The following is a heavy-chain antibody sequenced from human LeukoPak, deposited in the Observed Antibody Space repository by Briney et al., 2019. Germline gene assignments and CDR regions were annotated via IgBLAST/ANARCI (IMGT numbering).Heavy chain of an antibody. D-gene: IGHD3-22*01. Sequence: GGSLRLSCEASGFTFSGFTMNWVRQAPGKGLEWISSISSSGSYIYYADSMKGRFTISRDNAKNSLYLQIHSLTAEDTAVYYCARSGYYDGPHWGQGTLVTVSS. CDR1: GFTFSGFT. J-gene: IGHJ4*02. CDR2: ISSSGSYI. V-gene: IGHV3-21*01. CDR3: ARSGYYDGPH.